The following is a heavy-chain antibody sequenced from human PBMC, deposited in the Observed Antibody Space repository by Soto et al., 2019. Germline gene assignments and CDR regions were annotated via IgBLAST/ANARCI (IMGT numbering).Heavy chain of an antibody. CDR2: IYWDDDK. CDR1: GFSLNINGVA. CDR3: ACHYRGSYSRY. J-gene: IGHJ4*02. D-gene: IGHD1-26*01. V-gene: IGHV2-5*02. Sequence: QITLKESGRTLVKPTQTLTLTCTFSGFSLNINGVAVGCIRQPPREALEWLALIYWDDDKRYSPSLKTRLSTAKVTCKSQGVHTMTDMDPLETGEYYFACHYRGSYSRYWGQGAMVTVS.